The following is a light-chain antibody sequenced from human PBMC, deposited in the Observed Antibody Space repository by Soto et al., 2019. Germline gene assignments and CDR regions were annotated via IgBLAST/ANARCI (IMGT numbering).Light chain of an antibody. Sequence: EIVLTQSPATLSLSPGERATLSCRASQSISNNLARYQQKPGQAPRLVIYSAFTRATGIPARFSGSGSGTEFTLTISSLQSEDFAVYYCQQYNKWPPWTFGQGTKVDIK. V-gene: IGKV3-15*01. J-gene: IGKJ1*01. CDR1: QSISNN. CDR2: SAF. CDR3: QQYNKWPPWT.